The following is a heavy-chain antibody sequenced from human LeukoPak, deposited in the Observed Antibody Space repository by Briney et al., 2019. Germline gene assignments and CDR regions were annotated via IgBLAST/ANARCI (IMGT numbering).Heavy chain of an antibody. V-gene: IGHV4-61*02. CDR1: GGSISSSSYY. Sequence: SETLSLTCTVSGGSISSSSYYWSWIRQPAGKGLEWIGRIYTSGNTNYNPSLKSRVTMSVDTSKNQFSLKLSSVTAADTAVYYCARSRDGYSSSWLNLGFDPWGQGTLVTVSS. J-gene: IGHJ5*02. CDR3: ARSRDGYSSSWLNLGFDP. D-gene: IGHD6-13*01. CDR2: IYTSGNT.